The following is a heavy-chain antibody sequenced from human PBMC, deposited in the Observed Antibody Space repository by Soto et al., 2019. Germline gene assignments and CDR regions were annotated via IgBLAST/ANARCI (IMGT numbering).Heavy chain of an antibody. CDR3: ARGGYQLPKPYWFDP. J-gene: IGHJ5*02. CDR1: GGSISSYY. D-gene: IGHD2-2*01. CDR2: IYYSGST. V-gene: IGHV4-59*01. Sequence: SETLSLTCTVSGGSISSYYWSWIRQPPGKGLEWIGYIYYSGSTNYNPSLKSRVTISVDTSKNQFSLKLSSVTAADTAVYYCARGGYQLPKPYWFDPWGQGTLVTVSS.